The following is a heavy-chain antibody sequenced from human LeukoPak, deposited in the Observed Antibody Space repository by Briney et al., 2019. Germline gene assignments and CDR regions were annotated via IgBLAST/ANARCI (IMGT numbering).Heavy chain of an antibody. V-gene: IGHV1-8*02. D-gene: IGHD3-22*01. J-gene: IGHJ4*02. CDR3: ARVLYYYDSSGYRTYYFDY. CDR1: GYTFTSYD. Sequence: AASVKVSCKASGYTFTSYDINWVRQATGQGLEWMGWMNPNSGNTGYAQKFQGRVTMTRNTSISTAYMELSSLRSEDTAVYYCARVLYYYDSSGYRTYYFDYWGQGTLVTASS. CDR2: MNPNSGNT.